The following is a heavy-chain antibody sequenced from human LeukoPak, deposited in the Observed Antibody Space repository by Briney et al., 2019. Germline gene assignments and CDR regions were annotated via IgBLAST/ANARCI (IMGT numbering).Heavy chain of an antibody. D-gene: IGHD3-22*01. V-gene: IGHV3-11*04. J-gene: IGHJ3*02. CDR1: GFTFSNYY. CDR3: ARDHHRRLYDSQARDTFDI. CDR2: ISNSATII. Sequence: PGGSLRLSCAASGFTFSNYYMSWIRQAPGKGLEWISYISNSATIIHYADSVKGRFTISRDNAKNSLYLQMNSLRAEDTAVYYCARDHHRRLYDSQARDTFDIWGQGTMVTVSS.